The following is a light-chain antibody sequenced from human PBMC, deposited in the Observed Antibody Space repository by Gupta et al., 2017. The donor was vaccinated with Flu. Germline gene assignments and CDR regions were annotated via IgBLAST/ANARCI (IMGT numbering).Light chain of an antibody. J-gene: IGKJ3*01. V-gene: IGKV4-1*01. CDR2: WAS. Sequence: DIVMTQSPDSLAVSLGEGATINCKSSQSVLYSSNNKNYLAWYQQKPGQPPTLLIYWASTRESGVPDRFSGSGSGTDFTLTISSLQAEDVAVYYCQQYYSTPFTFGPGTQVDIK. CDR3: QQYYSTPFT. CDR1: QSVLYSSNNKNY.